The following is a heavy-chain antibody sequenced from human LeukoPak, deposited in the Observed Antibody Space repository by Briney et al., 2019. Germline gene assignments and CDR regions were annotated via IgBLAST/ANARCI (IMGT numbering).Heavy chain of an antibody. CDR3: AKGVGMATIIDF. J-gene: IGHJ4*02. V-gene: IGHV3-30*18. CDR1: GFTFSSYG. D-gene: IGHD5-24*01. CDR2: ISYDGSNK. Sequence: GGSLRLSCAASGFTFSSYGMHWVRQAPGKGLEWVAVISYDGSNKYYADSVKGRFTISRDNSKNTLYLQMNSLRAEDTAVYYCAKGVGMATIIDFWGQGPLVAVSS.